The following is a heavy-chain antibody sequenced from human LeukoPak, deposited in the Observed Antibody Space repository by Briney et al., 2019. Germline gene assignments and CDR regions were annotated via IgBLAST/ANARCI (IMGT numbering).Heavy chain of an antibody. V-gene: IGHV1-69*01. CDR2: IVPIFGTA. J-gene: IGHJ4*02. CDR3: ARAQVGATDLGFDY. CDR1: GGTFSSYA. D-gene: IGHD1-26*01. Sequence: SVKVSCKASGGTFSSYATSWVRQAPGQGLEWMGGIVPIFGTANYAQKFQGRVTITADESTSTAYMELSSLRSEDTAVYYCARAQVGATDLGFDYWGQGTLVTVSS.